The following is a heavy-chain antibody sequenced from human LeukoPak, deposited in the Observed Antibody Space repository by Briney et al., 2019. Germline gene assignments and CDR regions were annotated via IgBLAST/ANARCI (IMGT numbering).Heavy chain of an antibody. CDR3: ARDPIGFGEFQLDY. V-gene: IGHV3-7*01. D-gene: IGHD3-10*01. CDR2: IKQDGSGK. J-gene: IGHJ4*02. Sequence: GGSLRLSCAASGFTFNMYWMSWVRQAPGKGLEWVANIKQDGSGKYYVDSVKGRFTISRDNAKNSLYLQMNSLRGEDTAVYYCARDPIGFGEFQLDYWGQGTLVTVSS. CDR1: GFTFNMYW.